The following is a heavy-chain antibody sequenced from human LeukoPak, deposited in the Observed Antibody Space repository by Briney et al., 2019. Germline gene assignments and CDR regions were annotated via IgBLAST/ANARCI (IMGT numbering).Heavy chain of an antibody. Sequence: GGSLRLSCAASGFTFSSYAMSWVRQAPGKGLEWVSAISGSGGSTYYADSVKGRFTISRDNSKNTLYLQMNSLRAEDTAVYYCAKGSTIFGEVIALDYWGQGTLVTVSS. CDR1: GFTFSSYA. CDR2: ISGSGGST. V-gene: IGHV3-23*01. CDR3: AKGSTIFGEVIALDY. D-gene: IGHD3-3*01. J-gene: IGHJ4*02.